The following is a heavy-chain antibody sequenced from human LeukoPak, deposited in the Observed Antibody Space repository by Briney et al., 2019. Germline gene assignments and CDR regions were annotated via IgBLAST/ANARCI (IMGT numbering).Heavy chain of an antibody. D-gene: IGHD7-27*01. J-gene: IGHJ3*02. Sequence: PGGSLRLSCAASGFTFNNYWMHWVRQAPGKGLEWVSAISGSGGSTYYADSVKGRFTISRDNSKNTLYLQMNSLRAEDTAVYYCAKDPSNNWGHLNAFDIWGQGTMVTVSS. CDR2: ISGSGGST. CDR3: AKDPSNNWGHLNAFDI. CDR1: GFTFNNYW. V-gene: IGHV3-23*01.